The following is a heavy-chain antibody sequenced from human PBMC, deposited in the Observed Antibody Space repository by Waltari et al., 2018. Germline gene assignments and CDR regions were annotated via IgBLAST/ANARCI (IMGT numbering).Heavy chain of an antibody. J-gene: IGHJ4*02. CDR3: ARADFWSGYSYYFDY. Sequence: QVQLQESGPGLVKPSETLSLTCTVSGGSISSYYWSWIRQSAGKGLEWIGRIYTSGSTNYNPSLKSRVTMSVDTSKNQFSLKLSSVTAADTAVCYCARADFWSGYSYYFDYWGQGTLVTVSS. V-gene: IGHV4-4*07. CDR1: GGSISSYY. D-gene: IGHD3-3*01. CDR2: IYTSGST.